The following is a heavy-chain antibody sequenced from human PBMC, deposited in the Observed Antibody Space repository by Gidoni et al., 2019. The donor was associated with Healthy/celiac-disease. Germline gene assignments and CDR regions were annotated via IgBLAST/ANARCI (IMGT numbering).Heavy chain of an antibody. CDR3: ARDWESGVGIVVVPAGVYGMDV. D-gene: IGHD2-2*01. Sequence: QVQLVQSGAEVKKPGSSVKVSCKASGGTFSSYAISWVRQAPGQGLEWMGGIIPIFGTANYAQKFQGRVTITADESTSTAYMELSSLRSEDTAVYYCARDWESGVGIVVVPAGVYGMDVWGQGTTVTVSS. V-gene: IGHV1-69*01. CDR2: IIPIFGTA. CDR1: GGTFSSYA. J-gene: IGHJ6*02.